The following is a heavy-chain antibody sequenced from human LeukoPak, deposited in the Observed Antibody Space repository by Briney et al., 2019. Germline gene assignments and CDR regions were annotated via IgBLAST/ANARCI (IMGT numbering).Heavy chain of an antibody. D-gene: IGHD4-23*01. CDR2: ISYDGSNK. CDR3: AKDDFDYGGLH. J-gene: IGHJ4*02. Sequence: GGSLRLSCAASGFSFRSYGMHWVRPAPGKGLEWVAVISYDGSNKYYADSVKGRFTISRDNSKNTLYLQMNSLRAEDTAVYYCAKDDFDYGGLHWGQGTLVTVSS. CDR1: GFSFRSYG. V-gene: IGHV3-30*18.